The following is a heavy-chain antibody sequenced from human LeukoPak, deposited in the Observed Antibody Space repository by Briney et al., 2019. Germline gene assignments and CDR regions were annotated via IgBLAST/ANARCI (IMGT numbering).Heavy chain of an antibody. CDR1: GFTFSSYS. Sequence: GGSLRLSCAASGFTFSSYSMNWVRQAPGKGLGWVSYISSSSSTIYYADSVKGRFTISRDNAKNSLCLQMNSLRAEDTAVYYCARDHYSNYGMPDYWGQGTLVTVSS. V-gene: IGHV3-48*04. J-gene: IGHJ4*02. CDR3: ARDHYSNYGMPDY. D-gene: IGHD4-11*01. CDR2: ISSSSSTI.